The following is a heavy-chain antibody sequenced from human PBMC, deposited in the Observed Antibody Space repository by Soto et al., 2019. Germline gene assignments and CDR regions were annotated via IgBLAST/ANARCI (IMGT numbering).Heavy chain of an antibody. D-gene: IGHD3-22*01. CDR1: GFTFSDYY. J-gene: IGHJ4*02. CDR2: IRNKANGGTT. Sequence: PGGSLRLSCAASGFTFSDYYMSWVRQAPGKRLEWVGFIRNKANGGTTDYAAPVKGRFTISRDDSKNTLYLQMNSLKTEDTAVYYCTTGSDYYDSSGYYLWGQGTLVTVSS. V-gene: IGHV3-15*01. CDR3: TTGSDYYDSSGYYL.